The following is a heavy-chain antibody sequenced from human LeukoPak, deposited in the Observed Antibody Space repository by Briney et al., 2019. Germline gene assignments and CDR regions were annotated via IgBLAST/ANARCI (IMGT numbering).Heavy chain of an antibody. V-gene: IGHV3-53*01. CDR3: ARGKGYGRSYYFDY. CDR1: GFTVSYNY. Sequence: GGSLRLSCAVSGFTVSYNYMSWVRQAPGKGLEWVSVLYTGGTTYYADSVKGRFTISRDNSKNTLYLQMNSLRAEDTVVYYCARGKGYGRSYYFDYWGQGTLVTVSS. D-gene: IGHD1-26*01. CDR2: LYTGGTT. J-gene: IGHJ4*02.